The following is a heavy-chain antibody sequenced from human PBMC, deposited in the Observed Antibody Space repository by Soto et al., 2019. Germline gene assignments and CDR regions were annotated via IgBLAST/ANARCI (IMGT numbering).Heavy chain of an antibody. D-gene: IGHD6-19*01. Sequence: QITLKESGPTLVNPTQTLTLTCTFSGFSLSTSGVGVGWIRQPPGKALEWLALIYWNDDKRYSPSLKSRLTITKDTSKNQVVLTMTNIDPVDTATYYCVHSRGPPYSSGWYPDYWGQGTLVTVSS. CDR1: GFSLSTSGVG. J-gene: IGHJ4*02. CDR3: VHSRGPPYSSGWYPDY. CDR2: IYWNDDK. V-gene: IGHV2-5*01.